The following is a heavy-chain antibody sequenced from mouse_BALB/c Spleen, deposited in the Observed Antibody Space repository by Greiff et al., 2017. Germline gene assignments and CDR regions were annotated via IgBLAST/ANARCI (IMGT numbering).Heavy chain of an antibody. Sequence: EVHLVESGGGLVQPGGSLRLSCATSGFTFTDYYMSWVRQPPGKALEWLGFIRNKANGYTTEYSASVKGRFTISRDNSQSILYLQMNTLRAEDSATDYCARVRRPSYYAMDYWGQGTSVTVSS. V-gene: IGHV7-3*02. J-gene: IGHJ4*01. CDR2: IRNKANGYTT. CDR1: GFTFTDYY. D-gene: IGHD2-12*01. CDR3: ARVRRPSYYAMDY.